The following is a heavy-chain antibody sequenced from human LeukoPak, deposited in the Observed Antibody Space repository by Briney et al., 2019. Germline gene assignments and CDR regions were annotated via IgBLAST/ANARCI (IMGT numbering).Heavy chain of an antibody. CDR2: ISGIGTTT. CDR1: GFTFSSYA. J-gene: IGHJ5*02. CDR3: TKKRTTSVTDWFDP. D-gene: IGHD4-17*01. Sequence: GGSLRLSCTASGFTFSSYAMTWVRQAPGKGLECVSVISGIGTTTYYADSVKGRFTISRDNSKNTLFLQMNSLRVEDTTTYYCTKKRTTSVTDWFDPWGQGTLVTVSS. V-gene: IGHV3-23*01.